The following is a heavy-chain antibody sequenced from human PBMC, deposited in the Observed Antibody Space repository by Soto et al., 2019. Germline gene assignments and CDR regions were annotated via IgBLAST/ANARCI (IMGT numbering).Heavy chain of an antibody. V-gene: IGHV3-23*01. CDR2: IGSGGTT. D-gene: IGHD2-15*01. CDR1: GFSFSSNA. Sequence: EVQLLESGGGVVQPGGSLRLSCAASGFSFSSNAMTWVRQAPGQGLEWVSTIGSGGTTYYADSVKGRFTISRDNSKNTQSLXMNSXXVXXXXVYYCAKLGFCSGGTCHLDYYNGVDVWGQGTTVTVSS. J-gene: IGHJ6*02. CDR3: AKLGFCSGGTCHLDYYNGVDV.